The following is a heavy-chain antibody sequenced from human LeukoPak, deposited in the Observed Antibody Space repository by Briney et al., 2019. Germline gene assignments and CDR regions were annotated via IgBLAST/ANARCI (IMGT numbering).Heavy chain of an antibody. CDR1: GDSITNYY. V-gene: IGHV4-4*07. D-gene: IGHD3-10*01. CDR2: IYISGIT. J-gene: IGHJ4*02. CDR3: ARSSIDSGSNFDY. Sequence: SETLSLTCSVSGDSITNYYWNWIRQPAGKGLEWIGRIYISGITNYNPSLKSRVTMSVDTSKNHFSLKLSSVTAADTAVYYCARSSIDSGSNFDYWGQGTLVTVSS.